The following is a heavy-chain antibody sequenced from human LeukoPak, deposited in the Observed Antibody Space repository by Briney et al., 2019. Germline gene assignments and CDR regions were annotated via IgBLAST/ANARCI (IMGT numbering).Heavy chain of an antibody. Sequence: PGGSLRLSCAASGFTFSTYVMNWFRQAPGKGLEWVSTISVGAEYIFYADSVKGRFTISRDNAKNSLYLQMNSLRAEDAAVYYCARDGGGYFDYWGQGTLVTVSS. J-gene: IGHJ4*02. V-gene: IGHV3-21*01. CDR3: ARDGGGYFDY. CDR1: GFTFSTYV. CDR2: ISVGAEYI. D-gene: IGHD4-23*01.